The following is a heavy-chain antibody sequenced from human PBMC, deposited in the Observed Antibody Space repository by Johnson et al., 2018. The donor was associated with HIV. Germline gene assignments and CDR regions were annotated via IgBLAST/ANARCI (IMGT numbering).Heavy chain of an antibody. V-gene: IGHV3-30*04. Sequence: VQLVESGGGVVQPGRSLRLSCAASGFTFSSYAMHWVRQAPGKGLEWVAVISYDGSNKYYADSVKGRFTISRDNSKNTLYLQMKSLRAEDTAVYYCARGSITIFGVVNPHAFDIWGQGTMVTVSS. CDR3: ARGSITIFGVVNPHAFDI. D-gene: IGHD3-3*01. CDR2: ISYDGSNK. J-gene: IGHJ3*02. CDR1: GFTFSSYA.